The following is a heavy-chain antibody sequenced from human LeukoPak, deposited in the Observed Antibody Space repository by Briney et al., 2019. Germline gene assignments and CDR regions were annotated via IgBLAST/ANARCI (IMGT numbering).Heavy chain of an antibody. D-gene: IGHD3-10*01. V-gene: IGHV3-72*01. CDR1: GFTFSSHH. CDR2: IRNKADGYTT. CDR3: GDLGSAGTDH. Sequence: GGSLRLSCAASGFTFSSHHMDWVRQSPGQGPEWVGLIRNKADGYTTIYAASVKGRFTISRDDSQNSIYLQMDSLKTEDTAMYYCGDLGSAGTDHWGQGTLVTVSS. J-gene: IGHJ4*02.